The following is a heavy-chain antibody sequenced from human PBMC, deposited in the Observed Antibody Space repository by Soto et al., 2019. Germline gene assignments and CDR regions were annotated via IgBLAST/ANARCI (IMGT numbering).Heavy chain of an antibody. Sequence: GASVKVSCKASGGTFSSYAISWVRQAPGQGLEWMGGIIPIFGTANYAQKFQGRVMITADESTSTAYMELSSLRSEDTAVYYCARTDSSSWYHRYNWFDPWGQGTLVTVSS. CDR2: IIPIFGTA. J-gene: IGHJ5*02. CDR3: ARTDSSSWYHRYNWFDP. D-gene: IGHD6-13*01. CDR1: GGTFSSYA. V-gene: IGHV1-69*13.